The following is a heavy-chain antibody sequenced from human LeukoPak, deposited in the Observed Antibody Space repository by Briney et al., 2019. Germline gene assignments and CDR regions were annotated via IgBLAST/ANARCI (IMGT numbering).Heavy chain of an antibody. Sequence: ASVKVSCTASGGTFSSYAISWVRQAPGQGLEWMGGIIPIIGTANYAQKFQGRVTITADESTSTAYMELSSLRSEDTAVYYCARTDGYNWEGYLDYWGQGTLVTVSS. CDR3: ARTDGYNWEGYLDY. CDR1: GGTFSSYA. V-gene: IGHV1-69*13. D-gene: IGHD5-24*01. J-gene: IGHJ4*02. CDR2: IIPIIGTA.